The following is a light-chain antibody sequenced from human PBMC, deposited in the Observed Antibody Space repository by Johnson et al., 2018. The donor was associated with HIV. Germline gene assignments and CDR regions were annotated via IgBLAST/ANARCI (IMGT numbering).Light chain of an antibody. CDR3: AIWSGSLN. J-gene: IGLJ1*01. V-gene: IGLV1-51*01. CDR1: SSNIGNNY. Sequence: QPVLTQPPSASGTPGQRVTISCSGSSSNIGNNYVSWYQQLPGTAPKLLIYDNNKRPSGIPDRFSGSKSDTSATLAITGLQTGDEADYYCAIWSGSLNIGTGTKVTVL. CDR2: DNN.